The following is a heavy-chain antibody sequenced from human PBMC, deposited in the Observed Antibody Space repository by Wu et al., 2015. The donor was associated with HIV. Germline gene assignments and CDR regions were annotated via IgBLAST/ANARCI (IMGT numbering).Heavy chain of an antibody. CDR2: MNPRSGNT. Sequence: QVQLVQSGIEVKKPGASVKVSCKASGYTFSSYDINWVRQATGQGLEWMGWMNPRSGNTGYAQKFQGRVTMTRDTSITTAEMEVSSLRSEDTAVYYCARQRAYTSGWYIFDHWGQGTLVTVSS. D-gene: IGHD6-19*01. CDR3: ARQRAYTSGWYIFDH. V-gene: IGHV1-8*01. J-gene: IGHJ5*02. CDR1: GYTFSSYD.